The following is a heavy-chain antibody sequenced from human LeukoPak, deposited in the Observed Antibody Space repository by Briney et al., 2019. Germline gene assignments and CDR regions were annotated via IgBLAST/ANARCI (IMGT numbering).Heavy chain of an antibody. Sequence: SETLSLTCAVYGGSFSGYYWSWIRQPPGKGLEWIGEINHSGSTNYNPSLKGRVTISVDTSKNQFSLKLSSVTAADTAVYYCARLTRPPRGNKEYSGYDSKHWYFDLWGRGTLVTVSS. CDR3: ARLTRPPRGNKEYSGYDSKHWYFDL. D-gene: IGHD5-12*01. J-gene: IGHJ2*01. CDR1: GGSFSGYY. CDR2: INHSGST. V-gene: IGHV4-34*01.